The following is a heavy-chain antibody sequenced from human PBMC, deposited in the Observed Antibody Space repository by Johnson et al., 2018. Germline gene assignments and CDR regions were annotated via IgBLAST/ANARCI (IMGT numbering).Heavy chain of an antibody. V-gene: IGHV3-30*03. Sequence: QVQLVQSGGGVVQPGRSLRLSCAASGFTFSSYGMHWVRQAPGQGLEWVAVISYDGSNKYYADSVKGRFTISRDNSKDTLYLQRNSPSAEDTAVYYCATIVGDTGGAFEIWGQGTMVTVSS. CDR1: GFTFSSYG. J-gene: IGHJ3*02. CDR2: ISYDGSNK. CDR3: ATIVGDTGGAFEI. D-gene: IGHD1-26*01.